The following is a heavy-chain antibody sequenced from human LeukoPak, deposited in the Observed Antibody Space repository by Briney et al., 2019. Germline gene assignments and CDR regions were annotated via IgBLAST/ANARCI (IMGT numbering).Heavy chain of an antibody. D-gene: IGHD7-27*01. J-gene: IGHJ4*02. Sequence: SETLSLTCTVSGGSISGYYWSWIRQPPGKGLEWIGYIYYSGSTSYNPSLKSRVTLSVDTSKNQFSLKLSSVTAADTAVYYCARHQGRGDNYLDFWGQGALVTVSS. CDR1: GGSISGYY. V-gene: IGHV4-59*01. CDR2: IYYSGST. CDR3: ARHQGRGDNYLDF.